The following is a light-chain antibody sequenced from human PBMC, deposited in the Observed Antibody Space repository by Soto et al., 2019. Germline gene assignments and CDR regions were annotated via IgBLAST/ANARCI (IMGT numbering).Light chain of an antibody. J-gene: IGKJ5*01. CDR1: ETVTGKY. Sequence: SCRASETVTGKYLAWYQQKAGQAPRLLIFAASNRATGIPDRFSGSGSGTDFTLTISSLEPEDFGVYYCQQRSNWITFGQGTRLEN. V-gene: IGKV3-11*01. CDR3: QQRSNWIT. CDR2: AAS.